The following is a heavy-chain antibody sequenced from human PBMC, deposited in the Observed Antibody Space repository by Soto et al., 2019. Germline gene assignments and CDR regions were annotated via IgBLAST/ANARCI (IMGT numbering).Heavy chain of an antibody. Sequence: PSETLSLTCTVSGGSVSSGSYYWSWIRQPPGKGLEWIGYIYYSGSTNYNPSLKSRVTISVDTSKNQFSLKLSSVTAADTAVYYCARAATVTKISYWGQGTLVTVSS. V-gene: IGHV4-61*01. D-gene: IGHD4-4*01. CDR2: IYYSGST. J-gene: IGHJ4*02. CDR1: GGSVSSGSYY. CDR3: ARAATVTKISY.